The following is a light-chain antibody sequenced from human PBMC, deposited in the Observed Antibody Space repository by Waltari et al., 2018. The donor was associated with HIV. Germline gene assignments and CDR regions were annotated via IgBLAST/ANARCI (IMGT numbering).Light chain of an antibody. V-gene: IGLV2-14*01. Sequence: QSALTQPASASGSPGQSLTTSCTGTSSDVGGYNYVPWYQQHPGKSPKLMIYEVSNRPSGVSNRFSGSKSGNTASLTISGLQAEDEADYYCSSYTSSSTLAFGGGTKLTVL. CDR2: EVS. CDR1: SSDVGGYNY. J-gene: IGLJ2*01. CDR3: SSYTSSSTLA.